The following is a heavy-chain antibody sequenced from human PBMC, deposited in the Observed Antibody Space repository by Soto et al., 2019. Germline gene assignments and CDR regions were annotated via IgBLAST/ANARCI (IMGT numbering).Heavy chain of an antibody. V-gene: IGHV3-21*01. D-gene: IGHD6-6*01. CDR1: GFTFSSYS. J-gene: IGHJ5*02. CDR3: ARAPSRFDP. CDR2: ISSSSSYI. Sequence: EVQLVESGGGLVKPGGSLRLSCAASGFTFSSYSMNWVRQAPGKGLEWVSSISSSSSYIYYADSVKGRFTISRDNAKNSVYLQMNSLRAEDKAVYYCARAPSRFDPWGQGTLVTVSS.